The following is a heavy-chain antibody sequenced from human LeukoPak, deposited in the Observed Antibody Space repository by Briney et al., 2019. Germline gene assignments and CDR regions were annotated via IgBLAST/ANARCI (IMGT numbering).Heavy chain of an antibody. CDR2: IYHSGNT. Sequence: SQTLSLTCAVSGGSISSGGYSWSWIRQPPGKGLEWIGYIYHSGNTYYNPSLKSRVTISVDRSKNQFSLKLSSVTAADTAVYYCARAYYDFWSGPRGWFDPWGQGTLVTVSS. V-gene: IGHV4-30-2*01. J-gene: IGHJ5*02. CDR3: ARAYYDFWSGPRGWFDP. CDR1: GGSISSGGYS. D-gene: IGHD3-3*01.